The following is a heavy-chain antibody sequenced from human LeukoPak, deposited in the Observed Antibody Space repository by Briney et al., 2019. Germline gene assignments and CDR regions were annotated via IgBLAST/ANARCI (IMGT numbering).Heavy chain of an antibody. CDR3: AGLSSWYDPIDC. CDR2: IYYSGST. D-gene: IGHD6-13*01. CDR1: GGSISSSSYY. V-gene: IGHV4-39*01. J-gene: IGHJ4*02. Sequence: SETLSLTCNVSGGSISSSSYYWAWIRQPPGKGLEWIGSIYYSGSTYYNPSLESRATMSVDTSKNQFSLKMISVTAADTAVFYCAGLSSWYDPIDCWGQGTLVTVSS.